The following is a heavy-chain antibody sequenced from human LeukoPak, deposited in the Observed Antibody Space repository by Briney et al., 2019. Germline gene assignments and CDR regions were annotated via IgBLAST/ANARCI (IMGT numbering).Heavy chain of an antibody. D-gene: IGHD2-15*01. CDR1: GGSISSYY. CDR3: ARGRGGGSFDY. CDR2: IYYSGST. Sequence: SETLSLTCTVSGGSISSYYWSWIRQPPGKGLEWIGYIYYSGSTNYNPSLKSRVTISVDTSKNQFSLKLSSVTAADTAVYYCARGRGGGSFDYWGQGTLVTVSS. V-gene: IGHV4-59*01. J-gene: IGHJ4*02.